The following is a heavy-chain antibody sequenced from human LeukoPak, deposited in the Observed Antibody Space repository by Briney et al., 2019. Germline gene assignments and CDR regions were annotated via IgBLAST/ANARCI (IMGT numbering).Heavy chain of an antibody. V-gene: IGHV1-18*01. J-gene: IGHJ4*02. CDR3: ARGALYYGSSSLDY. D-gene: IGHD3-22*01. Sequence: ASVNVSCKASGYTFTSYGINWVRQAPGQGLEWMGRISAYSDNTNYAQKLRGRVTMTTDTSTNTAYMELRSLRSDDTAMYYCARGALYYGSSSLDYWGQGTLVTVSS. CDR2: ISAYSDNT. CDR1: GYTFTSYG.